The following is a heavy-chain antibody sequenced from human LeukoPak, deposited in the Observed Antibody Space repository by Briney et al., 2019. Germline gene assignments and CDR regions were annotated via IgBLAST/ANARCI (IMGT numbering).Heavy chain of an antibody. V-gene: IGHV3-9*01. CDR2: ISWNSGSI. CDR3: ARGENGSFDR. J-gene: IGHJ4*02. D-gene: IGHD5-24*01. CDR1: GFTFDDYA. Sequence: GRSLRLSCAASGFTFDDYAMHWVRQAPGKGLEWVSGISWNSGSIGYADSVKGRFTISRDNAMNSVYMEMNDLTAEDTAFYYCARGENGSFDRWGQGTLVIVSS.